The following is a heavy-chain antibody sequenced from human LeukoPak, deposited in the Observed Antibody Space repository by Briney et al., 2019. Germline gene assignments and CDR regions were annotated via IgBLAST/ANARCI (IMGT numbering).Heavy chain of an antibody. CDR2: IYSGGST. J-gene: IGHJ4*02. CDR3: ATRRDSGSFLPY. Sequence: GGSLRLSCVASGFTVSSNYMSWVRQAPGKGLEWVSAIYSGGSTYYADSVKGRFTISRDNSKNTLDLQMNGLRAEDTAIYYCATRRDSGSFLPYWGQGTLVTVSS. CDR1: GFTVSSNY. D-gene: IGHD1-26*01. V-gene: IGHV3-53*01.